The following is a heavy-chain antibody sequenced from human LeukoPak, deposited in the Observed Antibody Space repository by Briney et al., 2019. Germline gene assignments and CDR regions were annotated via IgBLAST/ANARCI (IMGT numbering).Heavy chain of an antibody. CDR3: ARDAHDSSGYYYYFDY. CDR2: INPSGGST. D-gene: IGHD3-22*01. V-gene: IGHV1-46*01. CDR1: GYTFTSYY. Sequence: ASVKVSCKASGYTFTSYYMHWVRQAPGQGLEWMGIINPSGGSTSYAQKFQGRVTMTRDTSASTAYMELSSLRSEDTAVYYCARDAHDSSGYYYYFDYWGQGTLVTVSS. J-gene: IGHJ4*02.